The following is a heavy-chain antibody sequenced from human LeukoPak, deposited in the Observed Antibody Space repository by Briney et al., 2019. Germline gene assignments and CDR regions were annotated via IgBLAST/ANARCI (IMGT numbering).Heavy chain of an antibody. D-gene: IGHD6-6*01. CDR2: ISAYNGNT. CDR1: GGTFSSYA. CDR3: ARELRSSWLDY. V-gene: IGHV1-18*01. J-gene: IGHJ4*02. Sequence: GASVKVSCKASGGTFSSYAISWVRQAPGQGLEWMGWISAYNGNTNYAQKLQGRVTMTTDTSTSTAYMELRSLRSDDTAVYYCARELRSSWLDYWGQGALVTVSS.